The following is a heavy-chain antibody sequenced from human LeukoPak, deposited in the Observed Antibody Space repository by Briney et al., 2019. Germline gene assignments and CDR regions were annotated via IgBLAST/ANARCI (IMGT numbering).Heavy chain of an antibody. CDR3: ARAPDNYDTINPNWFDP. J-gene: IGHJ5*02. V-gene: IGHV1-18*01. CDR1: GYTFTRYG. D-gene: IGHD3-9*01. Sequence: ASVKVSCKASGYTFTRYGISWVRQAPGQGLEWMGWISAYNGNTNYAQKLQGRVTMTTDTSTSTAYMELRSLRSDDTAVYYCARAPDNYDTINPNWFDPWGQGTLVTVSS. CDR2: ISAYNGNT.